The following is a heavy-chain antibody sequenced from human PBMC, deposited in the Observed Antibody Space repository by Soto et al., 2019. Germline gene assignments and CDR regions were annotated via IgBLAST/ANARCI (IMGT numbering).Heavy chain of an antibody. CDR2: ITGSGGNT. V-gene: IGHV3-23*01. CDR1: GFTFSNYA. D-gene: IGHD6-6*01. CDR3: AKDGSPSY. Sequence: GGSLRLSCAASGFTFSNYAMSWVRQPPGKGLEWVSVITGSGGNTYYADSVKGRFTISRDNSKSTLFLQMSSLRAEDTAIYYCAKDGSPSYWGQGTRVTVSS. J-gene: IGHJ4*02.